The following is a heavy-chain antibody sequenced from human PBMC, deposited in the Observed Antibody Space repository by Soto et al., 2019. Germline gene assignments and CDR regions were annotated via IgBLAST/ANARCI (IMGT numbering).Heavy chain of an antibody. J-gene: IGHJ4*02. CDR1: GFTFSSYA. CDR3: ARATEWELLIDY. CDR2: ISYDGSNK. D-gene: IGHD1-26*01. Sequence: QVQLVESGGGVVQPGRSLRLSCAASGFTFSSYAMHWVRQAPGKGLEWVAVISYDGSNKYYADSVKGRFTISRDNSKNTLYLQMNSLRAEDTAVYYCARATEWELLIDYWGQGTLVTVSS. V-gene: IGHV3-30-3*01.